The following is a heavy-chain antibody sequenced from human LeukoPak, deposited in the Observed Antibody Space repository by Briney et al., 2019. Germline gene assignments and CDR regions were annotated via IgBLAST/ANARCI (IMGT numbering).Heavy chain of an antibody. V-gene: IGHV4-59*01. Sequence: SETLSLTCTVSGGFISSYYWSWIRQPPGKGLEWIGYIYYSGSTNYNPSLKSRVTISVDTSKNQFSLKLSSVTAADTAVYYCARDLRDCSGGSCRRGGYFDYWGQGTLVTVSS. CDR1: GGFISSYY. D-gene: IGHD2-15*01. CDR2: IYYSGST. CDR3: ARDLRDCSGGSCRRGGYFDY. J-gene: IGHJ4*02.